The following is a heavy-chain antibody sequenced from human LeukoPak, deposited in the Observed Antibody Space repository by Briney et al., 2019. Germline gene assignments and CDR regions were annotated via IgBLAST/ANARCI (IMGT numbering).Heavy chain of an antibody. D-gene: IGHD3-9*01. V-gene: IGHV3-48*03. CDR1: GFTFSSYE. J-gene: IGHJ6*02. Sequence: PGGSLRLSCAASGFTFSSYEMNWVRQAPGKGLEWVSYISSSGSTIYYADSVKGRFTISRDNAKNSLYLQMNSLRAEDTAVYYCARVGLLTGYYSLYYYYGMDVWGQGTTVTVSS. CDR3: ARVGLLTGYYSLYYYYGMDV. CDR2: ISSSGSTI.